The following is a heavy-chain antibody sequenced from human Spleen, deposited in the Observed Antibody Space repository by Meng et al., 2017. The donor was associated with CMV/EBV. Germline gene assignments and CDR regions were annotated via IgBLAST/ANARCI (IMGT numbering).Heavy chain of an antibody. Sequence: QLRLQESGPGLVKPSETLSLTCTVSGGSISSSSYYWGWIRQPPGKGLEWIGSIYYSGSTYYNPSLKSRVTISVDTSKNQFSLKLSSVTAADTAVYYCASRPGIAVAGADYWGQGTLVTVSS. CDR1: GGSISSSSYY. D-gene: IGHD6-19*01. CDR3: ASRPGIAVAGADY. J-gene: IGHJ4*02. V-gene: IGHV4-39*07. CDR2: IYYSGST.